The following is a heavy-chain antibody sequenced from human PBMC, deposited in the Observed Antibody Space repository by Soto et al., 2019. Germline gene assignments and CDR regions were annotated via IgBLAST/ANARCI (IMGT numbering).Heavy chain of an antibody. CDR1: GFTFRTYT. Sequence: EVQWVESGGGLVKPGVSLRLSCISSGFTFRTYTMNWVLQAPGKGMDCVSGIRRLSPDTFYAEAVKGRFTISRDNPKNSLYLQINSLRAEDTAVYYCERDRGYDAHDYYYNALDVWGQGPTSTVSS. D-gene: IGHD3-10*01. J-gene: IGHJ6*02. V-gene: IGHV3-21*01. CDR3: ERDRGYDAHDYYYNALDV. CDR2: IRRLSPDT.